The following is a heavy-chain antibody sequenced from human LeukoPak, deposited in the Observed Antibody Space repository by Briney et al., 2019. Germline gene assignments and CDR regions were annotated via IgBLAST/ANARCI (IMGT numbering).Heavy chain of an antibody. CDR1: GYTFTSYA. J-gene: IGHJ4*02. D-gene: IGHD1-26*01. Sequence: ASVKVSCKASGYTFTSYAMHWVRQAPGQRLEWMGWISAGNGNTKYSQNFQGRVTFISNTSATTAFMELSSLRSEDAAVYYCARDSGSGNNDYWGQGTLVTVSS. CDR2: ISAGNGNT. CDR3: ARDSGSGNNDY. V-gene: IGHV1-3*01.